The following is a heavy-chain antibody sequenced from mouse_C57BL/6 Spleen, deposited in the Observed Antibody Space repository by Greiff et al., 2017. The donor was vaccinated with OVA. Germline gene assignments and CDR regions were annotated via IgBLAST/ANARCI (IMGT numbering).Heavy chain of an antibody. Sequence: VQLQQSVAELVRPGASVKLSCTASGFNIKNTYMHWVKQRPEQGLEWIGRIDPNSGGTKYNEKFKSKATLTVDKPSSTAYMQLSSLTSEDSAVYYCARRGYYGSSYGFAYWGQGTLVTVSA. D-gene: IGHD1-1*01. V-gene: IGHV1-72*01. CDR1: GFNIKNTY. CDR2: IDPNSGGT. CDR3: ARRGYYGSSYGFAY. J-gene: IGHJ3*01.